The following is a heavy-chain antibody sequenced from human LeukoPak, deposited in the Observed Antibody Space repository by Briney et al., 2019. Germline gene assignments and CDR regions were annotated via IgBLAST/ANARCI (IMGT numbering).Heavy chain of an antibody. CDR1: GFNFSYYG. D-gene: IGHD2-2*02. J-gene: IGHJ5*02. Sequence: GSLRISCSTSGFNFSYYGQHRVRQASGQGLEWVAVISYDGSNKYYADSVKGRFTISRDNSKNTLYLQMNSLRAEDTAVYYCARGAYCSSTSCYKGWFDPWGQGTLVTVSS. CDR2: ISYDGSNK. V-gene: IGHV3-30*03. CDR3: ARGAYCSSTSCYKGWFDP.